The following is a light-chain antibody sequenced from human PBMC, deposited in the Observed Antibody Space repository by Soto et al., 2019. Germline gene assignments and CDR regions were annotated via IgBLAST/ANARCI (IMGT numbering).Light chain of an antibody. Sequence: QSVLTQPPSVSGAPGQRVTISCTGSSSNIGAGYDVHWYQQLPGTAPKLLIHGNSNRPSGVPDRFSGSKSGTSASLAITGLQAEDEADYFCQSYDSSLSGLVVFGGRTKLTVL. CDR1: SSNIGAGYD. J-gene: IGLJ2*01. CDR2: GNS. V-gene: IGLV1-40*01. CDR3: QSYDSSLSGLVV.